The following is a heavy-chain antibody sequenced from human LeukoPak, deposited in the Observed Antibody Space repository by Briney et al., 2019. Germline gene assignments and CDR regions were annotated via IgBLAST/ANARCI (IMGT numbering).Heavy chain of an antibody. CDR2: MDPSGSQK. V-gene: IGHV3-7*01. Sequence: GGSLRLSCAASGFTFNRSWMNWVRQAPGKGLEWVANMDPSGSQKRYVDSVKGRFIISKDNPGASLYLDMYNLRAEDTAIYCCAIWTSVNYWGQGTLVTVSS. CDR3: AIWTSVNY. D-gene: IGHD1-1*01. J-gene: IGHJ4*02. CDR1: GFTFNRSW.